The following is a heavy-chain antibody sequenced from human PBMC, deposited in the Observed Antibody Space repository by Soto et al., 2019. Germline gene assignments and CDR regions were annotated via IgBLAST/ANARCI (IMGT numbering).Heavy chain of an antibody. D-gene: IGHD3-16*02. Sequence: ASVKVSCKDSGYSLTELSRHWVRQAPGKGLEWMGGFDPEDGETIYAQTFQGRVTMTEDTSTDTAYMELSSLRSEDTAMYYCATAPMITFGGVIVSLSYWGQGTPVTAPQ. CDR1: GYSLTELS. V-gene: IGHV1-24*01. J-gene: IGHJ4*02. CDR3: ATAPMITFGGVIVSLSY. CDR2: FDPEDGET.